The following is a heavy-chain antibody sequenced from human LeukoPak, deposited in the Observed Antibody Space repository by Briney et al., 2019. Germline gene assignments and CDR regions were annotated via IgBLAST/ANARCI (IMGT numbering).Heavy chain of an antibody. Sequence: ASVKVSCKASGYNFTSYDINWVRQAAGQGLEWMGWMNPNSGNTAYAHKFQGRVTMTRDTSISTVYMELSNLRSDDTAVYYCARNIPFVRKSVRTNWFDPWGQGTLVTVSS. J-gene: IGHJ5*02. CDR2: MNPNSGNT. CDR1: GYNFTSYD. V-gene: IGHV1-8*01. D-gene: IGHD2-2*02. CDR3: ARNIPFVRKSVRTNWFDP.